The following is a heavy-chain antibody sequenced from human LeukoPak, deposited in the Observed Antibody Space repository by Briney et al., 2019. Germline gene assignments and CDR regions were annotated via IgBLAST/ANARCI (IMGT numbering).Heavy chain of an antibody. CDR1: GGSVRSYY. D-gene: IGHD6-19*01. Sequence: SETLSLTCTVSGGSVRSYYWSWIRQPPGEGLEWIGYIYYSGSTNYNPSLKSRVTISVDTSKNQFSLKLSSVTAADTAVYYCARLWGGGGWIFEYWGQGTLVTVSS. J-gene: IGHJ4*02. CDR3: ARLWGGGGWIFEY. CDR2: IYYSGST. V-gene: IGHV4-59*08.